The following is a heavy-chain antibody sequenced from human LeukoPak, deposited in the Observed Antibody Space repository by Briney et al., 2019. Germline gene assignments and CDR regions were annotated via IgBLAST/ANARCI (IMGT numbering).Heavy chain of an antibody. V-gene: IGHV4-4*02. Sequence: SGTLSLTCGVSGGSISGTNWWSWVRQPPGQGLEWSGEISLAGQTNYNPSLNGRDTLALDKSSNQLSLNLSSVTAADTATYYCSRESGAFCPFGYWGQGTLVIVSS. D-gene: IGHD1-26*01. CDR3: SRESGAFCPFGY. CDR2: ISLAGQT. CDR1: GGSISGTNW. J-gene: IGHJ4*02.